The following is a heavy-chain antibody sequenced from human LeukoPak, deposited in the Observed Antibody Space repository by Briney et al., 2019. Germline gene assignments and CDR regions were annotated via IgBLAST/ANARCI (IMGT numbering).Heavy chain of an antibody. D-gene: IGHD3-10*01. Sequence: PGGSLRLSCAASGFTFTTYWMAWVRQAPGKGLEWVANIKQDGSEKYYVDSVKGRFTISRDNAENSLYLQMNSLRAEDTAVYYCVRDSDGVLDYWGQGTLVTVSS. CDR2: IKQDGSEK. V-gene: IGHV3-7*04. CDR3: VRDSDGVLDY. J-gene: IGHJ4*02. CDR1: GFTFTTYW.